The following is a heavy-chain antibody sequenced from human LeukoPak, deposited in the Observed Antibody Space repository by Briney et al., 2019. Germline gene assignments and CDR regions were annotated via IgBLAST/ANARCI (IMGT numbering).Heavy chain of an antibody. CDR2: INTGSGNT. J-gene: IGHJ4*02. CDR1: GYTFNSNV. D-gene: IGHD2/OR15-2a*01. V-gene: IGHV1-3*04. CDR3: ARESFGSSRPSDY. Sequence: ASVKVSCKASGYTFNSNVIHLLRQAPGQRLEWMGWINTGSGNTKYSQNFQGRVTITRDTSATTAYMDLSSLRSEDTAVYFCARESFGSSRPSDYWGQGTLVTVSS.